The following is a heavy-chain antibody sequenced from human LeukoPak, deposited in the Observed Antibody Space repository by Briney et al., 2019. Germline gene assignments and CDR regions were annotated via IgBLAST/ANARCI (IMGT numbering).Heavy chain of an antibody. D-gene: IGHD3-22*01. Sequence: KPSETLSLTCTVSGGSVSGYYWSWIRQPPGKELELIGYVSYSGITTYNPSLNSRVSISIETSKKHFSLRLSSVTAADTAVYYCARIGITWYSDDSGYPTFLDSWGQGALVTVSS. CDR1: GGSVSGYY. J-gene: IGHJ4*02. V-gene: IGHV4-59*02. CDR3: ARIGITWYSDDSGYPTFLDS. CDR2: VSYSGIT.